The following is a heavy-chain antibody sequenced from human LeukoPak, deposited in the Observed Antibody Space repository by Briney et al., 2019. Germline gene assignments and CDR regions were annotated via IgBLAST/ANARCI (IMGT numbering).Heavy chain of an antibody. D-gene: IGHD3-10*01. CDR2: LYHGGST. V-gene: IGHV3-53*01. J-gene: IGHJ4*02. Sequence: GGSLRLSCAASGFTVSTNYMSWVRQAPGKGLEWVSVLYHGGSTYYADSVKGRFTISRDNSNNTLYLQMNRLRVKDTAVYYCASDPPGDHGLCFWGQGTLVTVSS. CDR1: GFTVSTNY. CDR3: ASDPPGDHGLCF.